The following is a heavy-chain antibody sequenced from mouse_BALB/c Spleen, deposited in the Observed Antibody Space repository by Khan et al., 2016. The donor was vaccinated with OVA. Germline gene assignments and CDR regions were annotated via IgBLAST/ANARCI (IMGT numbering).Heavy chain of an antibody. CDR2: IRYSGST. CDR1: DYSITSDCA. J-gene: IGHJ4*01. CDR3: ARRGIYYNGSSYGYYAMDY. V-gene: IGHV3-2*02. D-gene: IGHD1-1*01. Sequence: EVQLRESGPGLVKPSQSLSLTCTVTDYSITSDCAWNWIRQFPGNKLEWMGYIRYSGSTSYTPSLKSRISITRDTSKNQFFLQLSSVTTEDTATYYCARRGIYYNGSSYGYYAMDYWGQGTSVTVSS.